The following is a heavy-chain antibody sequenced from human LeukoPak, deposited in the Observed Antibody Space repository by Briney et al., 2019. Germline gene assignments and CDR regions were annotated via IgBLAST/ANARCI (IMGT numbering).Heavy chain of an antibody. D-gene: IGHD6-19*01. V-gene: IGHV4-59*01. CDR1: GGSISSYY. J-gene: IGHJ4*02. Sequence: PSETLSLTCTASGGSISSYYWSWIRQPPGKGLEWIGYIHYSGSTNYSPSLKSRITISVDTSKNHFSLKLSTVTAADTAVYYCARGSGWYFYWGQGTLVTVSS. CDR3: ARGSGWYFY. CDR2: IHYSGST.